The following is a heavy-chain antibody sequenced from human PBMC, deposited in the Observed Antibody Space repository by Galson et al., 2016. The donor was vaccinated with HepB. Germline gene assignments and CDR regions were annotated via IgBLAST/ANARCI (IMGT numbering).Heavy chain of an antibody. CDR2: VSWNGGGI. CDR3: AKGLGFGELGPFDV. Sequence: SLRLSCAASGFTFDDYALHWVRQAPGKGLEWVSGVSWNGGGIGYVDSVKGRFTISRDNARNSLYLQMNSLRPEDTAFYYCAKGLGFGELGPFDVWGQGTMVTVSS. D-gene: IGHD3-10*01. CDR1: GFTFDDYA. J-gene: IGHJ3*01. V-gene: IGHV3-9*01.